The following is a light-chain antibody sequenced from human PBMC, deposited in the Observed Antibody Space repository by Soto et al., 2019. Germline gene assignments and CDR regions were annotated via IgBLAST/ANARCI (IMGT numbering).Light chain of an antibody. CDR3: QQYHNWPPRT. CDR2: GAS. V-gene: IGKV3-15*01. J-gene: IGKJ1*01. CDR1: QSVSSN. Sequence: VMTQSPATLSVSPGERVTLSCRASQSVSSNLAWYQQKPGQAPRLLIYGASTRATGIPARFSGGGSETEFTLTISSLQSEDFAVYYCQQYHNWPPRTFGQGTKVDIK.